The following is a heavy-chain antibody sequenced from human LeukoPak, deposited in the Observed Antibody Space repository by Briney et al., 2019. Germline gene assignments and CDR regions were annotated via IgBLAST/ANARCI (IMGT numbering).Heavy chain of an antibody. V-gene: IGHV3-64*01. J-gene: IGHJ4*02. CDR2: ISSNGGST. D-gene: IGHD3-9*01. CDR1: GFTFSSYA. CDR3: TTAVRRYFDWSPVGYFDY. Sequence: GGSLRLSCAASGFTFSSYAMHWVRQAPGKGLEYVSAISSNGGSTYYANSVKGRFTISRDNSKNTLYLQMGSLRAEDMAVYYCTTAVRRYFDWSPVGYFDYWGQGTLVTVSS.